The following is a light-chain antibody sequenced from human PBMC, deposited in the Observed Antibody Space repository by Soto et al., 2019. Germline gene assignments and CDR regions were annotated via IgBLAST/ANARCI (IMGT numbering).Light chain of an antibody. J-gene: IGKJ1*01. CDR1: QSVRARY. CDR3: QQYGSSPGT. Sequence: EIVLTQSPGTLSLSPGERATLSCRASQSVRARYLAWYQQKPGQAPSLLIYDTSTRATGVPDRFSGSGSGTDFALPSSRVEPEDFAIYFCQQYGSSPGTFGQGTKVES. CDR2: DTS. V-gene: IGKV3-20*01.